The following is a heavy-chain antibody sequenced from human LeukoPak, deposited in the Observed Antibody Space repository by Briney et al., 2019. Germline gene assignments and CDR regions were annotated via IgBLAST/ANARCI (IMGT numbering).Heavy chain of an antibody. CDR1: GFTFSSYA. D-gene: IGHD3-10*01. V-gene: IGHV3-23*01. Sequence: GGSLRLSCAASGFTFSSYAMSWVPQAPGKGLEWVSSIGGSGGSTYYADSVKGRSTISRDTSKNTLYLQMSSLRAEDTAVYYCAKYRGFGDSYDSWGQGTLVTVSS. CDR2: IGGSGGST. CDR3: AKYRGFGDSYDS. J-gene: IGHJ4*02.